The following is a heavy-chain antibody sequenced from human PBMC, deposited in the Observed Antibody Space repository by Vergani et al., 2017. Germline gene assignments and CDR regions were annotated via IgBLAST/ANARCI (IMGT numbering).Heavy chain of an antibody. CDR1: GFTFSSYG. CDR2: ISSDGSNK. Sequence: QVQLVKSGGGVVQPGRSLRLSCAASGFTFSSYGMHWVRQAPGKGLEWVAVISSDGSNKYYADSVKGRFTISRDNSKNTLYLQMNSLRAEDTAVYYCAKESTWGYDYYYMDVWGKGTTVTVSS. V-gene: IGHV3-30*18. D-gene: IGHD7-27*01. CDR3: AKESTWGYDYYYMDV. J-gene: IGHJ6*03.